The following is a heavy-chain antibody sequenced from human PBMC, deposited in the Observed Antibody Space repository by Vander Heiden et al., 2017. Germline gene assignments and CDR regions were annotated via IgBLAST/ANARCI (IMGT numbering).Heavy chain of an antibody. Sequence: QVHLVQSGTEVKRPGSSVKISCKASGGTFQNYGFSWVRQAPGQAFEWIGGIIPVFVTPNYSRRFQGRLTISADTSTTTAYMELSNLASEDTAIYYCARGGELSGTNGFDYWGQGTLVTVSS. CDR1: GGTFQNYG. J-gene: IGHJ4*02. CDR2: IIPVFVTP. CDR3: ARGGELSGTNGFDY. V-gene: IGHV1-69*06. D-gene: IGHD3-16*01.